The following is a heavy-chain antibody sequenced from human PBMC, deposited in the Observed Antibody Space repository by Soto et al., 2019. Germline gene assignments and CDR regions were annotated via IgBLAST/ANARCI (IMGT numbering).Heavy chain of an antibody. D-gene: IGHD1-7*01. CDR1: GYTFTSYD. Sequence: ASVKVSCKASGYTFTSYDINWVRKATGQGLERMGWMNHNSGNTGYAQKFQGRVTMTRTTSISTAYMELSSLRSEDTAVYYCARGRPNSDAFDIWGQGTMVTVSS. CDR3: ARGRPNSDAFDI. V-gene: IGHV1-8*01. J-gene: IGHJ3*02. CDR2: MNHNSGNT.